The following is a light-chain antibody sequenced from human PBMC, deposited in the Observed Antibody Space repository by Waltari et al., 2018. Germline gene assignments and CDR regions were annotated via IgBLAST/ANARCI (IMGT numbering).Light chain of an antibody. CDR1: ESISKY. J-gene: IGKJ4*01. CDR2: AAS. V-gene: IGKV1-39*01. CDR3: HQTDSVPRT. Sequence: TWRASESISKYVNCSHHKPGTAPKLLIYAASNLHRGVPTRFSGSRSGTEFPLTITNLHPEDSATYYCHQTDSVPRTFGGGTKVEIK.